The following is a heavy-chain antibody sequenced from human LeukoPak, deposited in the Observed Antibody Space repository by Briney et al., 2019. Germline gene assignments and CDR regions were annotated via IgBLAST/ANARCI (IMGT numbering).Heavy chain of an antibody. CDR2: IYTSGST. V-gene: IGHV4-39*07. CDR1: GGSISSSSYY. D-gene: IGHD3-22*01. Sequence: SETLSLTCTVSGGSISSSSYYWGWIRQPPGKGLERIGRIYTSGSTNYNPSLKSRVTMSVDTSKNQFSLKLSSVTAADTAVYYCARFAEGYYDSSGYPSQAFDYWGQGTLVTVSS. J-gene: IGHJ4*02. CDR3: ARFAEGYYDSSGYPSQAFDY.